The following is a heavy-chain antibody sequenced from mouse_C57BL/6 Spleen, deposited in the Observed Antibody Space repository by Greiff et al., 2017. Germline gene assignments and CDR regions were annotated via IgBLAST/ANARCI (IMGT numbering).Heavy chain of an antibody. Sequence: QVQLQQPGAELVRPGTSVKLSCKASGYTFTSYWMHWVKQRPGQGLEWIGVIDPSDSYTNYNQKLKGKATLTVDTYSSTAYMQLSSLTSEESAVYYCAMSSLTTDYYAMDYWGQGTSVTVSS. CDR3: AMSSLTTDYYAMDY. V-gene: IGHV1-59*01. CDR2: IDPSDSYT. J-gene: IGHJ4*01. D-gene: IGHD1-1*01. CDR1: GYTFTSYW.